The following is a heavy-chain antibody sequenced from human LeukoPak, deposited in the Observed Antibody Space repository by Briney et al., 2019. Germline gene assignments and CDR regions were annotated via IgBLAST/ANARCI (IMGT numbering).Heavy chain of an antibody. Sequence: SETLSLTCTVSGGSISSYYWSWIRQSPGKGLEWNGYIYYSGSTNYNPSLKSRVTISIDTSKNQFSLKLSSVTAADTAVYYCASIDPSRNGYYFDYWGQGTLVTIS. CDR1: GGSISSYY. CDR3: ASIDPSRNGYYFDY. CDR2: IYYSGST. V-gene: IGHV4-59*08. J-gene: IGHJ4*02. D-gene: IGHD2-8*01.